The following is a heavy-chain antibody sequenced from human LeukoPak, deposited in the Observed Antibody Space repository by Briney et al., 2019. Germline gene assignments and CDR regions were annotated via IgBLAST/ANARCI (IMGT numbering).Heavy chain of an antibody. D-gene: IGHD4-17*01. J-gene: IGHJ5*02. CDR3: ARTYGDYGGWFDP. Sequence: LSLTCTVSGGSISSGGYYWSWIRQHPGKGLEWIGYIYYSGSTYYNPSLKSRVTISVDTSKNQFPLKLSSVTAADTAVYYCARTYGDYGGWFDPWGQGTLVTVSS. V-gene: IGHV4-31*03. CDR2: IYYSGST. CDR1: GGSISSGGYY.